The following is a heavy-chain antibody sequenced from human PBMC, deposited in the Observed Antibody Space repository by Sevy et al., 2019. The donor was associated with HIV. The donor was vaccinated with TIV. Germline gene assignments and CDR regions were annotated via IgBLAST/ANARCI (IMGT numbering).Heavy chain of an antibody. D-gene: IGHD6-13*01. V-gene: IGHV3-23*01. CDR2: ISGSGFST. Sequence: GGSLRLSCAASGFTFSSYAMSWVRQAPGKGLEWVSAISGSGFSTYHADSVKGRFTISRDNSKNTLSLQMNSLRAEDTAVYYCAKDRDSSSWYGGDFFDYWGQGTLVTVSS. CDR1: GFTFSSYA. J-gene: IGHJ4*02. CDR3: AKDRDSSSWYGGDFFDY.